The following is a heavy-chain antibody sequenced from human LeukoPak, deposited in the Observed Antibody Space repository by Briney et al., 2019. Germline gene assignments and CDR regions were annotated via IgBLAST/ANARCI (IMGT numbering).Heavy chain of an antibody. CDR3: ARSSGRSPFDM. Sequence: GGSLRLSCAASGFTFSSDWMHWVRQGPGKGLVWVSRVNSDGGSTNYADSVKGRFTISRDNAKNTLYLQMNSLRADDTAVYYCARSSGRSPFDMWGQGTMVTVSS. CDR1: GFTFSSDW. V-gene: IGHV3-74*01. J-gene: IGHJ3*02. D-gene: IGHD6-19*01. CDR2: VNSDGGST.